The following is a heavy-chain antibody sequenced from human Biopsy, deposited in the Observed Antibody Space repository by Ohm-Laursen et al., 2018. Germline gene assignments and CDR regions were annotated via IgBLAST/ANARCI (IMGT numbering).Heavy chain of an antibody. Sequence: GSLRLSRAASGSTFSDYYVDWVRQTPVKGLEWVGRSRDKANSYTTEYAPSVKGGFSISRDDSKNSLYLQLNSLRTEDTAVYYCARTYCRGDHCYLGDYWGQGTLVTVSS. V-gene: IGHV3-72*01. J-gene: IGHJ4*02. D-gene: IGHD2-21*02. CDR3: ARTYCRGDHCYLGDY. CDR1: GSTFSDYY. CDR2: SRDKANSYTT.